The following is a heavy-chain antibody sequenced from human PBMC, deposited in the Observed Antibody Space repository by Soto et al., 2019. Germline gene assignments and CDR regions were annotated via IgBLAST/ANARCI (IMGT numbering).Heavy chain of an antibody. Sequence: QVQLVESGGGVVQPGRSLRLSCAASGFTFSSYGMHWVRQAPGKGLEWVAVIWYDGSNKYYADSVKGRFTISRDNSKNTLYLQMNSLRAEDTAVYYCAIDQGPGYYYYYGMDVCGQGTTVTVSS. J-gene: IGHJ6*02. CDR3: AIDQGPGYYYYYGMDV. CDR1: GFTFSSYG. CDR2: IWYDGSNK. V-gene: IGHV3-33*01.